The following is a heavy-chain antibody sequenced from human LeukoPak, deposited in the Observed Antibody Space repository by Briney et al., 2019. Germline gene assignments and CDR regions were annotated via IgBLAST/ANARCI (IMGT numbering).Heavy chain of an antibody. CDR3: ARLVVVAATGGYYMDV. Sequence: GGSLRLSCAASGFTFSDYYMSWIRQAPGKGLEWVSYISSSGSTIYYAVSVKGRFTISRDNAKNSLYLQMNSLRAEDTAVYYCARLVVVAATGGYYMDVWGKGTTVTVSS. CDR2: ISSSGSTI. D-gene: IGHD2-15*01. V-gene: IGHV3-11*01. J-gene: IGHJ6*03. CDR1: GFTFSDYY.